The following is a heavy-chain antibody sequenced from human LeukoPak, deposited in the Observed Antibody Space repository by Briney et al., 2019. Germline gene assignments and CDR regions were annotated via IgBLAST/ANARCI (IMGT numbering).Heavy chain of an antibody. J-gene: IGHJ4*02. Sequence: GGSLRLSCAASGFTFSSYGMYWVRQAPGKGLEWVAVISYDGSNKYYADSVKGRFTISRDNSKNTLYLQMNSLRAEDTAVYYCAKDLEQQLDGYYFDYWGQGTLVTVSS. V-gene: IGHV3-30*18. CDR3: AKDLEQQLDGYYFDY. CDR2: ISYDGSNK. D-gene: IGHD6-13*01. CDR1: GFTFSSYG.